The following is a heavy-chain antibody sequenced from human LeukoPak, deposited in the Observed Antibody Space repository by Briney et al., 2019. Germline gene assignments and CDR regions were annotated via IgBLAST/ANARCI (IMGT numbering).Heavy chain of an antibody. D-gene: IGHD2-2*01. CDR1: GFTFSSYS. Sequence: GGSLRLSCAASGFTFSSYSMNWVRQAPGKGLEWVSAISGSGGSTYYADSVKGRFTISRDNSKNTLYLQMNSLRAEDTAVYYCAKQHIVVVPAAIAHWGQGTLVTVSS. J-gene: IGHJ4*02. CDR3: AKQHIVVVPAAIAH. CDR2: ISGSGGST. V-gene: IGHV3-23*01.